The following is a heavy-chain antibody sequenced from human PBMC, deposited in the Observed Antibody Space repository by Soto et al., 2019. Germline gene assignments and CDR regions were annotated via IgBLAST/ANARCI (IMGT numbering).Heavy chain of an antibody. V-gene: IGHV3-23*01. Sequence: QSGGSLRLSCAASGFTFSSYAMSWVRQAPGKGLEWVSAISGSGGSTYYADSVKGRFTISRDNSKNTLYLQMNSLRAEDTAVYYCAKDLSYDSSGPNWFDPWGQGTLVTVSS. D-gene: IGHD3-22*01. CDR1: GFTFSSYA. CDR3: AKDLSYDSSGPNWFDP. CDR2: ISGSGGST. J-gene: IGHJ5*02.